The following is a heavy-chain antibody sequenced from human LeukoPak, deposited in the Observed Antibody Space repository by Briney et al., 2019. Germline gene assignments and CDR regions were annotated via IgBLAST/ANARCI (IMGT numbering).Heavy chain of an antibody. J-gene: IGHJ4*02. CDR3: ARSGAEVYFDY. Sequence: SETLSLTCTVSGGSISSYYWSWTRQPPGKGLEWIGYIYYSGSTNYNPSLKSRVTISVDTSKNQFSLKLSSVTAADTAVYYCARSGAEVYFDYWGQGTLVTVSS. V-gene: IGHV4-59*01. CDR2: IYYSGST. CDR1: GGSISSYY.